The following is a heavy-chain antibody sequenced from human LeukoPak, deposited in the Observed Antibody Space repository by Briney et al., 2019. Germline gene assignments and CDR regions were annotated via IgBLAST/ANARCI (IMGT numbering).Heavy chain of an antibody. CDR1: GGSFSGYY. CDR3: AREAVAAKGGFDY. Sequence: KPSETLSLTCAVYGGSFSGYYWSWIRQPPGKGLEWIGEINHSGSTYYNPSLKSRVTISVDTSKNQFSLKLSSVTAADTAVYYCAREAVAAKGGFDYWGQGTLVTVSS. V-gene: IGHV4-34*01. D-gene: IGHD6-19*01. J-gene: IGHJ4*02. CDR2: INHSGST.